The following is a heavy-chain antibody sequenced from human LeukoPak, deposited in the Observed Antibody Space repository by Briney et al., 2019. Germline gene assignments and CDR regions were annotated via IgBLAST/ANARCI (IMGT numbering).Heavy chain of an antibody. D-gene: IGHD6-19*01. CDR2: IIPILGIA. V-gene: IGHV1-69*04. Sequence: GSSVKVSCKASGGTFSSYAISWVRQAPGQGREWMGRIIPILGIANYEQTFQGRVTITADKSTSTAYMELSSLRSEDTAVYYCARSTGIAVAGPLDVWGQGTTVTVSS. J-gene: IGHJ6*02. CDR1: GGTFSSYA. CDR3: ARSTGIAVAGPLDV.